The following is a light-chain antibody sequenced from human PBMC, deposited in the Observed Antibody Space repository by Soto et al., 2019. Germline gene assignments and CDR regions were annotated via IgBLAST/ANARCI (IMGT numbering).Light chain of an antibody. CDR2: RND. V-gene: IGLV1-47*01. Sequence: QPVLTQPSSVSGTPGQGVTISCSGSISNIGNNYVYWFQQLPGTAPKVLSNRNDQRPSGVPDRLSGSKSVTSASLAISGLRSEDEADYYCAAWDDTVRSYVFGTGTKLTVL. CDR3: AAWDDTVRSYV. CDR1: ISNIGNNY. J-gene: IGLJ1*01.